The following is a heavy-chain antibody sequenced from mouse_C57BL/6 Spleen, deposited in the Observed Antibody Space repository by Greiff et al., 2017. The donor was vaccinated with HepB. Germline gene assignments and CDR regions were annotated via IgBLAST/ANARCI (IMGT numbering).Heavy chain of an antibody. D-gene: IGHD1-1*01. CDR2: IWSGGST. Sequence: VQLQQSGPGLVQPSQSLSITCTVSGFSLTSYGVHWVRQSPGKGLEWLGVIWSGGSTDYNAAFISRLSISKDNSKSQVFFKMNSLQADDTAIYYFARNKEDYYGSSPWFAYWGQGTLVTVSA. V-gene: IGHV2-2*01. CDR1: GFSLTSYG. CDR3: ARNKEDYYGSSPWFAY. J-gene: IGHJ3*01.